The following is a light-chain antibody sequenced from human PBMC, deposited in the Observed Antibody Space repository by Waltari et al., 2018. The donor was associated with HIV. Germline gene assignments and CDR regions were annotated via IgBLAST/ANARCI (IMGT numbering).Light chain of an antibody. CDR2: GDY. Sequence: QSVLTQPPSVSGAPGQRVTISCSGSSSSPVPNYDVHWYQQLPRAAPKLLIYGDYNRPSGVPERFSASRSGTSASLAITGLQPEDEADYYCQSYDTIVGGFYVFGTGTKVTV. V-gene: IGLV1-40*01. CDR1: SSSPVPNYD. CDR3: QSYDTIVGGFYV. J-gene: IGLJ1*01.